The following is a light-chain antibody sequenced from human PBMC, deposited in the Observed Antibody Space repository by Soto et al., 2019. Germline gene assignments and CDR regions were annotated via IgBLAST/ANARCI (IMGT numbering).Light chain of an antibody. Sequence: DIQMTQSPSSLSASIGDRITITCRASHSISSHLYWFQQKPGQAPKLLIYAASSLQSGVPSRFSGSGSGTDFTLTISSLQPEDFATYYCQQSYSNSITFGQGTRLESK. J-gene: IGKJ5*01. V-gene: IGKV1-39*01. CDR1: HSISSH. CDR3: QQSYSNSIT. CDR2: AAS.